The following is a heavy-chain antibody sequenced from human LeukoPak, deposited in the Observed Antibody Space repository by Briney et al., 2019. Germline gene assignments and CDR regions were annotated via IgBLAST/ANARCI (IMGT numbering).Heavy chain of an antibody. CDR2: MNPNSGNT. D-gene: IGHD3-3*01. CDR3: ARALNYDFWSGYYHIGLYFDY. V-gene: IGHV1-8*01. J-gene: IGHJ4*02. Sequence: ASVKVSCKASGYTFTSYDINWVRQATGQGLEWMGWMNPNSGNTGYAQKFQGRVTMTRNTSISTAYMELSSLRSEDTAVYYCARALNYDFWSGYYHIGLYFDYWGQGTLVTVSS. CDR1: GYTFTSYD.